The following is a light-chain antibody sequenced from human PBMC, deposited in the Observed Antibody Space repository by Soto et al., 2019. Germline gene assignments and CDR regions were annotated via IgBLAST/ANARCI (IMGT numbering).Light chain of an antibody. CDR1: QSLNSRS. V-gene: IGKV3-20*01. J-gene: IGKJ3*01. CDR3: QQYGNSPFT. CDR2: GAS. Sequence: IVLTQSPGTLSLSPGDGATLSCRASQSLNSRSLAWYRQKPGQAPTLLIYGASSRATGIPDRFSGSGSGTDFTLIISRLEPEDFAVYYCQQYGNSPFTFGPGTRGDV.